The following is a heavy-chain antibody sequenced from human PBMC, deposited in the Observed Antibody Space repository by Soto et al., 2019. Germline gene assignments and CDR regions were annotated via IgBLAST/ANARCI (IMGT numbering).Heavy chain of an antibody. Sequence: SETLSLTCTVSGGSISSYYWSWIRQPPGKGLEWIGYIYYSGSTNYNPSLKSRVTISVDTSKNQFSLKLSSVTAADTAVYYCARHRGMATITRYYFDYWGQGTLVTVSS. CDR2: IYYSGST. V-gene: IGHV4-59*08. J-gene: IGHJ4*02. CDR1: GGSISSYY. CDR3: ARHRGMATITRYYFDY. D-gene: IGHD5-12*01.